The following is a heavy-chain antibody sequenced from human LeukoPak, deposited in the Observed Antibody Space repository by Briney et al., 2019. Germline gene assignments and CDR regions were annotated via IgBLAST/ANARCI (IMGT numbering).Heavy chain of an antibody. D-gene: IGHD4-17*01. CDR1: GGTYA. Sequence: SVKVSCRASGGTYAISWVRQAPGQGLEWMGRIIPILGIANHAQKFQGRVTITADNSTATAYMELSSLRSEDTAVYYCAAGERYGDYADFRDYYYGMDVWGQGTTVTVSS. J-gene: IGHJ6*02. CDR3: AAGERYGDYADFRDYYYGMDV. V-gene: IGHV1-69*04. CDR2: IIPILGIA.